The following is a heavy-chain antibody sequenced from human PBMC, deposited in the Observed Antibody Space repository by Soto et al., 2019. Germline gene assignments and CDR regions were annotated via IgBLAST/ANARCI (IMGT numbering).Heavy chain of an antibody. Sequence: PSETLSLTCTISGGSISSYYWSWIRQPAGKGLEWIGRIYTSGSTNYNPSLKSRVTMSVDTSKNQFSLNLSSVTAADTAVYYCARAPPGYCRGASCSHYYYGMDVWGQGTKVTVSS. CDR3: ARAPPGYCRGASCSHYYYGMDV. CDR1: GGSISSYY. J-gene: IGHJ6*02. CDR2: IYTSGST. V-gene: IGHV4-4*07. D-gene: IGHD2-15*01.